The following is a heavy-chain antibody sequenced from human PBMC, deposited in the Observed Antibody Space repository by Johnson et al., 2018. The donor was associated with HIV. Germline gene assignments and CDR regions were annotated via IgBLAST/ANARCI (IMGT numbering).Heavy chain of an antibody. CDR2: IWYDGSNK. J-gene: IGHJ3*02. Sequence: QVQLVESGGGVVQPGRSLRLSCAASGFTFSSYGMHWVRQAPGKGLEWVAVIWYDGSNKYYADSVKGRFTISRDNSKNTLYLQMNSLRAEDTAVYYCTKGRIFGVVMEAFDIWSQGTMVTVSS. CDR1: GFTFSSYG. V-gene: IGHV3-33*06. D-gene: IGHD3-3*01. CDR3: TKGRIFGVVMEAFDI.